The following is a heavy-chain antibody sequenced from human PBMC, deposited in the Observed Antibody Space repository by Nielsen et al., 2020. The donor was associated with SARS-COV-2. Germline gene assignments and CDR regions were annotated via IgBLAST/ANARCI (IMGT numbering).Heavy chain of an antibody. V-gene: IGHV3-9*01. CDR3: ARDHGSAIDY. CDR2: ISWNSGSI. D-gene: IGHD2-15*01. Sequence: SLRLSCAASGFTFDDYAMHWVRQAPGKGLEWVSGISWNSGSIGYADSVKGRFTISRDDAKNSLYLQMNSLRAEDTAVYYCARDHGSAIDYWGQGTLVTVSS. CDR1: GFTFDDYA. J-gene: IGHJ4*02.